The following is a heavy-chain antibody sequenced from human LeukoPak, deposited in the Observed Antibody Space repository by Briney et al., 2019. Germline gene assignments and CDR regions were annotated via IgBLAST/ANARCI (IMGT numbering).Heavy chain of an antibody. CDR2: FDPEDGET. Sequence: ASVKVSCKVSGYTLTELSMHWVRQAPGKGLEWMGGFDPEDGETIYAQKFQGRVTMTEDTSTDTAYMELCSLRSEDTAVYYCATVMRDYVWGSYPLGYWGQGTLVTVSS. J-gene: IGHJ4*02. CDR3: ATVMRDYVWGSYPLGY. D-gene: IGHD3-16*02. CDR1: GYTLTELS. V-gene: IGHV1-24*01.